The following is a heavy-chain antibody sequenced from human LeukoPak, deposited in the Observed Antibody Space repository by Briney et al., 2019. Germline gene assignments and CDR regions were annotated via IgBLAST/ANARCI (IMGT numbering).Heavy chain of an antibody. V-gene: IGHV4-39*01. CDR1: GGSISSSSYY. CDR3: ARSYNWFDP. Sequence: SETLSLTCTVSGGSISSSSYYWGWIRQPPGKGLEWIGSIYYSGSTYYNPSLKSRVTISVDTSKNQFSLKLSSVTAADTAVYYCARSYNWFDPWGQGTLVTVSS. J-gene: IGHJ5*02. CDR2: IYYSGST.